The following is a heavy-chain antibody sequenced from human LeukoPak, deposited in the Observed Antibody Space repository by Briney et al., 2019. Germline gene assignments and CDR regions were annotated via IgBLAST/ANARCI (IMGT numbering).Heavy chain of an antibody. Sequence: GASVKASCKASGYTFTSYGISWVRQAPGQGLEWMGWISAYNGNTNYAQKLQGRVTMTTDTSTSTAYMELRSLRSDDTAVYYCARGSPPRRNYDSRGYYSYYFDYWGQGTLVTVSS. J-gene: IGHJ4*02. CDR2: ISAYNGNT. CDR1: GYTFTSYG. D-gene: IGHD3-22*01. V-gene: IGHV1-18*01. CDR3: ARGSPPRRNYDSRGYYSYYFDY.